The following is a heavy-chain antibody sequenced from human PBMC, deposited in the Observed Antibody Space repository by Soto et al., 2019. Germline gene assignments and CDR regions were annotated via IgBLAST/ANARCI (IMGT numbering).Heavy chain of an antibody. CDR2: ITPFSGDV. CDR1: RNTFTYRY. J-gene: IGHJ4*02. Sequence: QMQLVQSGAEVKKTGSTETVSCKALRNTFTYRYLHWVRQAPGQALEWMGWITPFSGDVHYAQKCQERVTITRDRSINTAYMRMSSLRSEDTAMYYCASGGAGSGPFTWELPDHWGQGTRVTVSS. V-gene: IGHV1-45*02. CDR3: ASGGAGSGPFTWELPDH. D-gene: IGHD1-26*01.